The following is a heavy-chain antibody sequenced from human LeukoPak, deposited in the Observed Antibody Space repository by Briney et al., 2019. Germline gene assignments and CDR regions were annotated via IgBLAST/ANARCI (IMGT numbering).Heavy chain of an antibody. Sequence: SCKVSGYTLTELSMHWVRQAPGKGLEWVAFIRYDGSNKYYADSVKGRFTISRDNSKNTLYLQMNSLRAEDTAVYYCAKGQEMATPDYWGQGTLVTVSS. J-gene: IGHJ4*02. D-gene: IGHD5-24*01. CDR2: IRYDGSNK. CDR1: GYTLTELS. CDR3: AKGQEMATPDY. V-gene: IGHV3-30*02.